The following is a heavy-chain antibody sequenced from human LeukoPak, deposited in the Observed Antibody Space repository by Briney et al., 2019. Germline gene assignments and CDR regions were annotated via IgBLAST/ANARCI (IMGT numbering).Heavy chain of an antibody. D-gene: IGHD2-8*01. Sequence: GGSLRLSCAASGFTFSSYWMHWVRQAPGKGLEWVAVISYDGSNKYYADSVKGRFTISRDNSKNTLYLQMNSLRAEDTAVYYCARGPERTGVGTRYYYDMDVWGQGTTVTVSS. V-gene: IGHV3-30-3*01. CDR1: GFTFSSYW. CDR2: ISYDGSNK. CDR3: ARGPERTGVGTRYYYDMDV. J-gene: IGHJ6*02.